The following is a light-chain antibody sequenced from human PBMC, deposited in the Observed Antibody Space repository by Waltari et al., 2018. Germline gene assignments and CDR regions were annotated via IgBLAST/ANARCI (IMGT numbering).Light chain of an antibody. CDR3: QQYKTYSSWT. Sequence: DIQMTQSPSTLSASVGDSVTITCRASQSISSWLAWYQQKQGKAPKLLIYKASTLESGVPLRFSGSGSGTEFSLTISSLQPDDFATYYCQQYKTYSSWTFGQGTKVEIK. CDR2: KAS. V-gene: IGKV1-5*03. CDR1: QSISSW. J-gene: IGKJ1*01.